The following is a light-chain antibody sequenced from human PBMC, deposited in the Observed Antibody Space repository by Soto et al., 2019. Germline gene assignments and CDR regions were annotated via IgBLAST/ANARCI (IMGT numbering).Light chain of an antibody. CDR3: NSYTSSSTYV. V-gene: IGLV2-14*03. CDR1: SSDVGGYNY. CDR2: DVS. Sequence: QSVLTQPASVSGSPGQSITISCTGTSSDVGGYNYVSWYQHHPGEAPKVMIYDVSNRPSGISNRFSGSKSGNTASLTISGLQAEDEADYYWNSYTSSSTYVFGTGTKVTVL. J-gene: IGLJ1*01.